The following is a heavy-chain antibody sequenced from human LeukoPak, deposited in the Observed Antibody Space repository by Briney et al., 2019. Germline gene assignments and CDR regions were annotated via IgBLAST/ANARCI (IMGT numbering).Heavy chain of an antibody. Sequence: KPSETLSLTCTVSGSSISSYYWSWIRQHPGKGLEWIGYIYYSGSTYYNPSLKSRVTISVDTSKNQFSLKLSSVTAADTAVYYCARSIRWAKFDPWGQGTLVTVSS. J-gene: IGHJ5*02. CDR3: ARSIRWAKFDP. D-gene: IGHD4-23*01. CDR1: GSSISSYY. CDR2: IYYSGST. V-gene: IGHV4-59*06.